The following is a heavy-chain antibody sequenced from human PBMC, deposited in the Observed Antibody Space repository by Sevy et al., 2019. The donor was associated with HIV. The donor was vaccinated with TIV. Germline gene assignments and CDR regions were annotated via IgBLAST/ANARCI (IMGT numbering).Heavy chain of an antibody. CDR3: AKGDRTFYGMDV. V-gene: IGHV3-23*01. Sequence: GESLKISCAASGFIFGTYAMSWVRQAPGKGLEWVSGISGSGGSTYYADSLKGRFTISRDNSKKKLYLQMNNLRAEDTAVYYCAKGDRTFYGMDVWGQGTTVTVSS. J-gene: IGHJ6*02. CDR2: ISGSGGST. CDR1: GFIFGTYA.